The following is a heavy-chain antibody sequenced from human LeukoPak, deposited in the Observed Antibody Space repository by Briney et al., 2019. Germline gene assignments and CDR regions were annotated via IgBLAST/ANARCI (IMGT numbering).Heavy chain of an antibody. CDR2: IYYSGST. CDR3: ARVSTVTTHYYYGMDV. Sequence: PSETLSLTCTVSGGSISSYYWSWIRQPPGKGLEWIGYIYYSGSTNYNPSLKSRVTISVDTSKNQFSLKLSSVTAADTAVYYCARVSTVTTHYYYGMDVWGQGTTVTVSS. CDR1: GGSISSYY. V-gene: IGHV4-59*08. D-gene: IGHD4-17*01. J-gene: IGHJ6*02.